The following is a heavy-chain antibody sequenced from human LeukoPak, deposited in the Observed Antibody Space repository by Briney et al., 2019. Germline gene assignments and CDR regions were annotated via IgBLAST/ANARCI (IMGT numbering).Heavy chain of an antibody. D-gene: IGHD3-10*01. V-gene: IGHV4-39*07. CDR1: GGSISSSSYY. Sequence: TPSETLSLTCTVSGGSISSSSYYWGWIRQPPGKGLEWIGSIYYSGSTYYNPSLKSRVTISVDTSKNRFSLKLSSVTAADTAVYYCARWDYYGSGSTTNAFDIWGQGTMVTVSS. CDR3: ARWDYYGSGSTTNAFDI. J-gene: IGHJ3*02. CDR2: IYYSGST.